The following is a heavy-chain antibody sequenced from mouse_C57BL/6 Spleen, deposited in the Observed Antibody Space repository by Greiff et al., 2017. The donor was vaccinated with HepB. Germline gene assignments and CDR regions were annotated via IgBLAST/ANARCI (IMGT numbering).Heavy chain of an antibody. CDR2: IYPGSGNT. CDR3: ARGDYDEDYFDY. CDR1: GYTFTDYY. J-gene: IGHJ2*01. Sequence: QVQLQQSGAELVRPGASVKLSCKASGYTFTDYYINWVKQRPGQGLEWIARIYPGSGNTYYNEKFKGKATLTAEKSSSTAYMQLSSLTSEDSAVYFCARGDYDEDYFDYWGQGTTLTVSS. V-gene: IGHV1-76*01. D-gene: IGHD2-4*01.